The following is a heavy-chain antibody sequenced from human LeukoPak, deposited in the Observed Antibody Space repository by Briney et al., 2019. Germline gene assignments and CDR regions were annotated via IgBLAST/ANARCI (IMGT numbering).Heavy chain of an antibody. CDR2: ISYDGGTK. Sequence: PGGSLRLSCAASGFSFSSYGMHWVRQAPGKGLEWVAVISYDGGTKYYADSVKGRFTISRDNSKNTLYLQMNSLRVEDTAVYYCATLQENWGQGTLVSVSS. J-gene: IGHJ4*02. V-gene: IGHV3-30*03. CDR1: GFSFSSYG. CDR3: ATLQEN.